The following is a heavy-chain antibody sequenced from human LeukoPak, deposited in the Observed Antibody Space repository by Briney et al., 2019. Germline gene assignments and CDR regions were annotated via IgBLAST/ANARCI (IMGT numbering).Heavy chain of an antibody. CDR2: ISYDGSNK. V-gene: IGHV3-30-3*01. D-gene: IGHD4-17*01. J-gene: IGHJ4*02. CDR3: ARDGGDYGDYLDY. Sequence: PGRSLRLSCAASGFTFSSYAMHWVRQAPGKGLEWVAVISYDGSNKYYADSVKGRFTISRDNSKNTLYLQMNSLRAEDTAVYYCARDGGDYGDYLDYWGQGTLVTVSS. CDR1: GFTFSSYA.